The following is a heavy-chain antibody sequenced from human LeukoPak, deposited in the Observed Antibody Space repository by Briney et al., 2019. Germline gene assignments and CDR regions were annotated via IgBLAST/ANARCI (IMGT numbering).Heavy chain of an antibody. V-gene: IGHV3-74*01. D-gene: IGHD3-22*01. CDR2: INSDGSST. J-gene: IGHJ4*02. CDR1: GFTFSSYW. Sequence: PGGSLRLSCAASGFTFSSYWMHWVRQAPGKGLVWVSRINSDGSSTSYADSVTGRFTISRDNSKNTLYLQMNSLRAEDTAVYYCAKSLPRYYDSSGYTDYWGQGTLVTVSS. CDR3: AKSLPRYYDSSGYTDY.